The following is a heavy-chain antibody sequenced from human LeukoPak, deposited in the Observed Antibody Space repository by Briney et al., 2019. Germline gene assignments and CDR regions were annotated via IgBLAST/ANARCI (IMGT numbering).Heavy chain of an antibody. J-gene: IGHJ2*01. D-gene: IGHD3-3*01. CDR1: GGSISSSNW. V-gene: IGHV4-4*02. CDR2: INHSGST. CDR3: AREDYDDSGAWYFDL. Sequence: SETLSLTCAVSGGSISSSNWWSWVRQPPGKGLEWIGEINHSGSTNYNPSLKSRVTISVDKSKNQFSLKLTSVTAADTAVYYCAREDYDDSGAWYFDLWGRGTLVIVSS.